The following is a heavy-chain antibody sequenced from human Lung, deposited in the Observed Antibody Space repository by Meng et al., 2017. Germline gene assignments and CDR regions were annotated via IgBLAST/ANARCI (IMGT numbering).Heavy chain of an antibody. D-gene: IGHD4-11*01. CDR1: GGSFSDYY. Sequence: QGQLQRWGAGLLKPSETLSLTCVVSGGSFSDYYWSWIRQPPGKGLEWIGEINHSGGTNYNPSLESRATISVDTSQNNLSLKLSSVTAADSAVYYCARGPTTMAHDFDYWGQGTLVTVSS. V-gene: IGHV4-34*01. CDR2: INHSGGT. J-gene: IGHJ4*02. CDR3: ARGPTTMAHDFDY.